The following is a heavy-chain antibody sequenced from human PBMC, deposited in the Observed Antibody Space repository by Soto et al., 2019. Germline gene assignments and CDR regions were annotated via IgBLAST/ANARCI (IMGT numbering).Heavy chain of an antibody. CDR2: ISVNSGNT. J-gene: IGHJ4*02. CDR1: GDTFASYG. CDR3: AGGIRVGQGFDY. D-gene: IGHD2-2*01. V-gene: IGHV1-18*01. Sequence: QVQLVQSGAEVKKPGASVKVSCKASGDTFASYGISWVRQAPGQGLEWMGWISVNSGNTNYAQNFXXXXXXXXXXXXXXXXXXXXXXXXXXXXXXXXAGGIRVGQGFDYWGQGTLVTVSS.